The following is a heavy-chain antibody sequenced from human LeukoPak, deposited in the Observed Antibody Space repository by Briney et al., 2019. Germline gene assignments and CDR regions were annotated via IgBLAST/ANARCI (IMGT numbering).Heavy chain of an antibody. V-gene: IGHV1-18*01. CDR3: ARDLRGDWYSSSWPLDY. D-gene: IGHD6-13*01. CDR1: GYTCTSYG. CDR2: ISAYNGNT. Sequence: ASVKGSCKASGYTCTSYGISWLRQAPGQGLEWMGWISAYNGNTNDAQKLQGRVTMTTDTSTSTAYMELRSLTSDDTAVYYCARDLRGDWYSSSWPLDYWGQGTLVTVSS. J-gene: IGHJ4*02.